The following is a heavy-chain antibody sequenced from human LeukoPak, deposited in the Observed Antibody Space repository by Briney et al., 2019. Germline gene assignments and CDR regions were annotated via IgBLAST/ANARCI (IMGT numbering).Heavy chain of an antibody. J-gene: IGHJ3*02. D-gene: IGHD1-26*01. V-gene: IGHV4-59*08. CDR1: GVSISSYY. CDR3: ARLDGSPWI. CDR2: ISGSGNT. Sequence: TETLSLTCTVTGVSISSYYWSWIRQPPGKGLEWIGYISGSGNTINNPSLKSRVTISEDTSKNQFSLKLSSVTAADTAVYYCARLDGSPWIWGQGTMVSVST.